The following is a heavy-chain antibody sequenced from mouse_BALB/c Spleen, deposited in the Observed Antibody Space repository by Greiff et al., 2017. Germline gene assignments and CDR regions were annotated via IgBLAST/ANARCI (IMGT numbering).Heavy chain of an antibody. CDR2: IDPANGNT. CDR3: ARSLLHYFDY. V-gene: IGHV14-3*02. J-gene: IGHJ2*01. D-gene: IGHD1-2*01. CDR1: GFNIKDTY. Sequence: EVKLVESGAELVKPGASVKLSCTASGFNIKDTYMHWVKQRPEQGLEWIGRIDPANGNTKYDPKFQGKATITADTSSNTAYLQLSSLTSEDTAVYYCARSLLHYFDYWGQGTTLTVSS.